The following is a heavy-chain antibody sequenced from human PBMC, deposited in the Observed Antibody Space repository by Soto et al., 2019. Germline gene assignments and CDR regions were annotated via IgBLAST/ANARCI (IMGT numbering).Heavy chain of an antibody. V-gene: IGHV4-59*01. Sequence: PSETLSLTCTVSGGPISSYYWSWIRQPPGKGPEWIGYIYYSGSTNYNPSLKSRVTISVDTSKNQFSLKLSSVTAADTAVYYCAKDRPTTSSSKMDVWGKGTTVTVSS. D-gene: IGHD6-6*01. CDR1: GGPISSYY. CDR2: IYYSGST. CDR3: AKDRPTTSSSKMDV. J-gene: IGHJ6*04.